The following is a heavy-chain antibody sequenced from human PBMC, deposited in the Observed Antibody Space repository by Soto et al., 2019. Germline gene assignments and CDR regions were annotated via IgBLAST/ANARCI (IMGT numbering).Heavy chain of an antibody. CDR1: GFTFSSYW. D-gene: IGHD1-26*01. Sequence: GGSLRLSCAASGFTFSSYWMHWVRQAPGKGLVWVSRISSDGSSTSYADSVKGRFTISRDNAKNTLYLQMNSLRAEDTAVYYCARVCMGWEMNAFDIWGQGTMVTVSS. J-gene: IGHJ3*02. V-gene: IGHV3-74*01. CDR3: ARVCMGWEMNAFDI. CDR2: ISSDGSST.